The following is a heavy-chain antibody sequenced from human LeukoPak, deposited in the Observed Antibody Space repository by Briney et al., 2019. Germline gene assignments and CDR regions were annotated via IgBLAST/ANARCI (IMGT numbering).Heavy chain of an antibody. CDR3: ARLLKTDSSSDY. Sequence: SETLSLTCAVYGGSFSGYYWSWIRQPPGKGLEWIGEINHSGSTNYDPSLKSRVTISVDTSKNQFSLKLSSVTAADTAVYYCARLLKTDSSSDYWGQGTLVTVSS. CDR1: GGSFSGYY. CDR2: INHSGST. J-gene: IGHJ4*02. D-gene: IGHD6-6*01. V-gene: IGHV4-34*01.